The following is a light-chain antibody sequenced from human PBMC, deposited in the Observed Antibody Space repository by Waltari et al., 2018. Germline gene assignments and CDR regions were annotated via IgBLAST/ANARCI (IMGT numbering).Light chain of an antibody. J-gene: IGLJ2*01. V-gene: IGLV2-14*03. CDR3: SSYTSSSTYVV. Sequence: QSALTQPASVSGSPGQSITISCPGTSSDVGGYNYISWYQRHPGKAPKLMIYDVSKRPSGVSNRFSGSKSGNTASLTISGLQAEDEADYYCSSYTSSSTYVVFGGGTKLTVL. CDR2: DVS. CDR1: SSDVGGYNY.